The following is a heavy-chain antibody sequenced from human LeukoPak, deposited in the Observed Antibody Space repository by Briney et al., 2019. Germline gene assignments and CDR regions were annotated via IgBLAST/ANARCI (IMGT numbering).Heavy chain of an antibody. Sequence: SETLSLTCTVSGGSISSYYWSWIRQPAGKGLEWIGRIYTSGSTNYNPSLKSRVTMSVDTSKNQFSLKLSSVTAADTAVYYCARDSNDFWSGYYYSYFDYWRQGTLVTVSS. CDR1: GGSISSYY. D-gene: IGHD3-3*01. CDR2: IYTSGST. J-gene: IGHJ4*02. V-gene: IGHV4-4*07. CDR3: ARDSNDFWSGYYYSYFDY.